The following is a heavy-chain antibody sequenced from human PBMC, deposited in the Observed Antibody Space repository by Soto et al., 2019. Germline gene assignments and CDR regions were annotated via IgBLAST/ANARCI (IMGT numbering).Heavy chain of an antibody. CDR3: ARDSGYDTTGYSPFDH. V-gene: IGHV3-48*01. CDR1: GFTFSSYS. D-gene: IGHD3-22*01. CDR2: ISSSSSTI. J-gene: IGHJ4*02. Sequence: PGGSLRLSCAASGFTFSSYSMNWVRQAPGKGLEWVSYISSSSSTIYYADSVKGRFTISRDNAKNSLYLQMNSLGSDDTAVYFCARDSGYDTTGYSPFDHWGQGALVTVSS.